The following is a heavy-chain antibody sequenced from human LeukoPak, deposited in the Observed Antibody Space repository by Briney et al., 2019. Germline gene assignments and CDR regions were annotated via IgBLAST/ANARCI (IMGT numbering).Heavy chain of an antibody. Sequence: SETLSLTCAVYGGSFSGYYWSWIRQPPGKGLEWIGEINHSGSTNYNPSLKSRVTISVDTSKNQFSLKLSSVTAADTAVYYCARGSAVNTYCYGSGSYVVDYWGQGTLVTVSS. V-gene: IGHV4-34*01. CDR3: ARGSAVNTYCYGSGSYVVDY. D-gene: IGHD3-10*01. CDR2: INHSGST. J-gene: IGHJ4*02. CDR1: GGSFSGYY.